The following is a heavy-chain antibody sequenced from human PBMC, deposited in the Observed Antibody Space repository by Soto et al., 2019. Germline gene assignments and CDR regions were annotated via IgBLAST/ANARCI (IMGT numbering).Heavy chain of an antibody. V-gene: IGHV1-45*02. Sequence: ASVKVSCKALGNTFSYRYLHWVRQAPGQALEWMGWITPFSGDVHYAQKFQERVTLTRDRSINTAYMRMSSLRSEDTAIYFCASGGAGSGPFTWELPDHWGQGTLVTVSS. CDR2: ITPFSGDV. CDR3: ASGGAGSGPFTWELPDH. J-gene: IGHJ4*02. D-gene: IGHD1-26*01. CDR1: GNTFSYRY.